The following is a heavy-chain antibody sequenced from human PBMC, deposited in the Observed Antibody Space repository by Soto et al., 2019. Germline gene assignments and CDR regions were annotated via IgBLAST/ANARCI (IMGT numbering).Heavy chain of an antibody. CDR3: AREPSYDILTGYYVNFDY. D-gene: IGHD3-9*01. V-gene: IGHV3-66*02. Sequence: GGSLRLSCAASGFTVSSNYMSWVRQAPGKGLEWVSVIYSGGSTYYADSVKGRFTISRDNSKNTLYLQMNSLRAEDTAVYYCAREPSYDILTGYYVNFDYWGQGTLVTVSS. CDR2: IYSGGST. J-gene: IGHJ4*02. CDR1: GFTVSSNY.